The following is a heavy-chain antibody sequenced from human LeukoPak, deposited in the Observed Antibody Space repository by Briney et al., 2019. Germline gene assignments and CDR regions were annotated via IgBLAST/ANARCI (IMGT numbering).Heavy chain of an antibody. CDR1: GFTFSTYS. J-gene: IGHJ4*02. D-gene: IGHD2-2*01. Sequence: GGSLRLSCAASGFTFSTYSMNWVRQAPGKGLEWVSYISSGSDIIHYADSVKGRFTISRDNAKNSLYLQMNSLRAEDTAVYYCAPWICSGTSCYLDYWGQGTLVTVSS. CDR2: ISSGSDII. V-gene: IGHV3-48*01. CDR3: APWICSGTSCYLDY.